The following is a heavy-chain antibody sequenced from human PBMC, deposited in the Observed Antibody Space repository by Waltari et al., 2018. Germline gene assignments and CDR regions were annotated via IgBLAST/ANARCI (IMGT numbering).Heavy chain of an antibody. CDR1: GGTFSSYA. J-gene: IGHJ4*02. D-gene: IGHD1-26*01. V-gene: IGHV1-69*01. CDR2: IIPLFGTG. Sequence: QVQLVQSGAEVKKPGSSVKVSCKASGGTFSSYAISWVRQAPGQGLEWMGGIIPLFGTGNYEQKFQGRVTITADESTSTAYMELGSLRSEDTAVYYCARGDNLSGSYHYEFDYWGQGTLVTVSS. CDR3: ARGDNLSGSYHYEFDY.